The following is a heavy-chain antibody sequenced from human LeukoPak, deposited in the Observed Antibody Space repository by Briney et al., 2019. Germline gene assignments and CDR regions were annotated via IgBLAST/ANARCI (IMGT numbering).Heavy chain of an antibody. CDR3: ATAIRFLEWFTGDY. Sequence: ASVKVSCKVSGYTLTELSMHWVRQAPGKGLEWMGGFDPEDGETIYAQKFQGRVTVTEDTSTDTAYMELSSLRSEDTAVYYCATAIRFLEWFTGDYWGQGTLVTVSS. CDR1: GYTLTELS. J-gene: IGHJ4*02. CDR2: FDPEDGET. V-gene: IGHV1-24*01. D-gene: IGHD3-3*01.